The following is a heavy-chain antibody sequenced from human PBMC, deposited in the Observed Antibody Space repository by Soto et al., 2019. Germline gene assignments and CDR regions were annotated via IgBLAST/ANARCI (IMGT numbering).Heavy chain of an antibody. CDR2: IGPESGAT. V-gene: IGHV1-2*02. CDR1: GYTFTGHY. J-gene: IGHJ4*02. CDR3: GRGRSGQIVVFY. Sequence: ASVKVSCKASGYTFTGHYIHWVRQAPEQGPEWMGEIGPESGATRYAQRFQGRVTMTRDMSITTAYMELNNLSPDDTAVYYCGRGRSGQIVVFYWGQGTPVTVSS. D-gene: IGHD1-26*01.